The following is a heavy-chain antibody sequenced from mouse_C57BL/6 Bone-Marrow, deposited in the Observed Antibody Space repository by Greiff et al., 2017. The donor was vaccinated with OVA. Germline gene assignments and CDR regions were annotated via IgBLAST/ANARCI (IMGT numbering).Heavy chain of an antibody. V-gene: IGHV7-1*01. CDR1: GFTFSDFY. J-gene: IGHJ4*01. Sequence: EVKLVESGGGLVQSGRSLRLSCATSGFTFSDFYMEWVRQAPGKGLEWIAASRNKANDYTTEYNASGKGRFIVSRDTYQSILYLQRNARRAADTAIYYCARAPCDRAMDYWGQGTSVTVSS. CDR2: SRNKANDYTT. CDR3: ARAPCDRAMDY. D-gene: IGHD3-2*01.